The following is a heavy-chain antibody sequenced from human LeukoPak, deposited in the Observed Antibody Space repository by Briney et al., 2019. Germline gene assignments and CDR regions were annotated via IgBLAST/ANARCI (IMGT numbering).Heavy chain of an antibody. Sequence: GASVKVSCKASGYTFTGYYMHWVRQAPGQGLEWMGWINPNSGGTNYAQKFQGRVTMTRDTSISKAYMELSRLRSDDTAVYYCARRRYSSSPGPDFDPWGQGTLVTVSS. V-gene: IGHV1-2*02. CDR3: ARRRYSSSPGPDFDP. J-gene: IGHJ5*02. CDR2: INPNSGGT. CDR1: GYTFTGYY. D-gene: IGHD6-6*01.